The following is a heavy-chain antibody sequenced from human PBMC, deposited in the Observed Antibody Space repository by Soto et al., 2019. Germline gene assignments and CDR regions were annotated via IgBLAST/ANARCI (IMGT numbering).Heavy chain of an antibody. V-gene: IGHV1-69*12. CDR2: IIPIFGTA. D-gene: IGHD1-26*01. CDR3: ARGGVGATQHYYYGMDV. Sequence: QVQLVQSGAEVKKPGSSVKVSCKASGGTFSSYAISWVRQAPGQGLEWMGGIIPIFGTANYAQKFQGRVTITADESTSTAYMELSSLRSEDTGLYYCARGGVGATQHYYYGMDVWGQGTTVTVSS. J-gene: IGHJ6*02. CDR1: GGTFSSYA.